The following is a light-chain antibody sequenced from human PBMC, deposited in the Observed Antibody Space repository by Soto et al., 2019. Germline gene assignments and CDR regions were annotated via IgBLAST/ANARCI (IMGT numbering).Light chain of an antibody. J-gene: IGLJ1*01. CDR2: DVS. Sequence: QSALTQPRSVSGSRGQSVTISCTGTNSDVGAYNYVSWYQQHPGKAPKLMIYDVSKRPSGVPDRFSGSKSGNTASLTISGLQAEDEADYYCCSYAGRYTYVFGTGTKVTVL. CDR1: NSDVGAYNY. V-gene: IGLV2-11*01. CDR3: CSYAGRYTYV.